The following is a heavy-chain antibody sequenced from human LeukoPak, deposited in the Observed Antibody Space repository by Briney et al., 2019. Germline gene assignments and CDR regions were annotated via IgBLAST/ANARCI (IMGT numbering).Heavy chain of an antibody. CDR2: IYPGDSDT. Sequence: GESLQISCKGSAYRFTSYWIGWVRQVPGKGLEWMGIIYPGDSDTRYSPSFQCQVTISVDKSISTAYLQLSSLKASDTAMYYCARRGYCSGGGCDSNPFDIWGQRTMVTVSS. V-gene: IGHV5-51*01. D-gene: IGHD2-15*01. CDR1: AYRFTSYW. CDR3: ARRGYCSGGGCDSNPFDI. J-gene: IGHJ3*02.